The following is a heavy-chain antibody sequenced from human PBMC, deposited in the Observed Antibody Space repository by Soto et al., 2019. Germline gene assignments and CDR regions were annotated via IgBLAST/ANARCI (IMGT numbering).Heavy chain of an antibody. CDR3: ARGAFCGGAPGCRDMDV. V-gene: IGHV1-18*01. Sequence: ASVKVSCKSSGYTFISHSITWVRQAPGQGLEWMGRISAYNGNTNYAQKLQGRVTMTTYTSTNTAYMELRNLRSDDTAVYYCARGAFCGGAPGCRDMDVWGQGTTVTGSS. CDR1: GYTFISHS. CDR2: ISAYNGNT. D-gene: IGHD2-21*01. J-gene: IGHJ6*02.